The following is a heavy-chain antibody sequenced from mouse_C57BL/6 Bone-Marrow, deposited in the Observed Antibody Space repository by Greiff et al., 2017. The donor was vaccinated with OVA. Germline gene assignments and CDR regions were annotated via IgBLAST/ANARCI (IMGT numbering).Heavy chain of an antibody. CDR3: ATYYYGSSLAWFAY. D-gene: IGHD1-1*01. V-gene: IGHV14-2*01. Sequence: VQLQQSGAELVKPGASVKLSCTASGFNIKDYYMHWVKQRTEQGLEWIGRIDPEDGETKYAPNFQGKATITADTSSNTAYLQLSSLTAEDTAVYYCATYYYGSSLAWFAYWGQGTLVTVSA. J-gene: IGHJ3*01. CDR1: GFNIKDYY. CDR2: IDPEDGET.